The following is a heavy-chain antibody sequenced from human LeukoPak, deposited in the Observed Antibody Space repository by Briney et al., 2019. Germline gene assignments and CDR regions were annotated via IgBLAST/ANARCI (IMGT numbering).Heavy chain of an antibody. Sequence: SETLSLTCTVSGGSISSGSYYWSWIRQPAGKGLEWIGRIYTSGSTNYNPSLKSRVTISVDTSKNQSSLKLSSVTAADTAVYYCARDFDYWGQGTLVTVSS. CDR1: GGSISSGSYY. J-gene: IGHJ4*02. CDR2: IYTSGST. CDR3: ARDFDY. V-gene: IGHV4-61*02.